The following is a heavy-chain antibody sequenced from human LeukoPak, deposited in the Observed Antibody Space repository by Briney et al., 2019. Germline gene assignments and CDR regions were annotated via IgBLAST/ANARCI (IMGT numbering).Heavy chain of an antibody. V-gene: IGHV4-39*01. D-gene: IGHD6-6*01. CDR1: GGSISSSSYY. Sequence: PSETLSLTCTVSGGSISSSSYYWGWIRQPPGKGLEWIGSIYYGGSTYYNPSLKSRVTISVDTSKNQFSLKLSSVTAADTAVYYCARYGIAARPTDYWGQGTLVTVSS. CDR2: IYYGGST. CDR3: ARYGIAARPTDY. J-gene: IGHJ4*02.